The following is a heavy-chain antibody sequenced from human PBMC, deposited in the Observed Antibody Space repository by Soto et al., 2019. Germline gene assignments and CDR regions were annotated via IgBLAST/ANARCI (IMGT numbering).Heavy chain of an antibody. J-gene: IGHJ6*03. CDR3: GRGVNNYYYQDV. Sequence: EVQLVESGGGLVQPGGSLRLSCAASGFTFSDSWMHWVSQVPGKGLEWVSRITRDGVTANYADSVNGRFTISRDNAKNTLYLEMNSLRVEDTADYYCGRGVNNYYYQDVWGKGTTVTVSS. CDR1: GFTFSDSW. D-gene: IGHD3-3*01. V-gene: IGHV3-74*01. CDR2: ITRDGVTA.